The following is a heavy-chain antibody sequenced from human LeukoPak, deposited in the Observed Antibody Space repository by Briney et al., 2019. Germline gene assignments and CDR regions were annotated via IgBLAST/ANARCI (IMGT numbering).Heavy chain of an antibody. J-gene: IGHJ4*02. CDR2: ISAYNGDT. D-gene: IGHD5-24*01. V-gene: IGHV1-18*01. CDR3: ARESDGYILWY. Sequence: ASVKVSCKTSGYTFSNYDIYWVRQAPGQGLECMGWISAYNGDTRYAQILQGRFTVTTDTSTSTAYMELRSLTYDDTAVYYCARESDGYILWYWGQGTLVTVSS. CDR1: GYTFSNYD.